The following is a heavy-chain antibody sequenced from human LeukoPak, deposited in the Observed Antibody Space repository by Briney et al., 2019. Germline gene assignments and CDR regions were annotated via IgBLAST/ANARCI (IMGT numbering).Heavy chain of an antibody. CDR2: IKSDGITI. Sequence: GGSLRLSCAASGFTFSNYIMHWVRQAPGKGLVWVSRIKSDGITITYADSVKGRFTISRDNAKNTLYLQMNSLRAEDTAVYYCLRDLNWSLDQWGQGTLVTVSS. CDR3: LRDLNWSLDQ. V-gene: IGHV3-74*01. J-gene: IGHJ4*02. CDR1: GFTFSNYI. D-gene: IGHD1-20*01.